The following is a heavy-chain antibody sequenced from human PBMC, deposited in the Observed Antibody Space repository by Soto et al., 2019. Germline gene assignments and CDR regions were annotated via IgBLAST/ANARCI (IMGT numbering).Heavy chain of an antibody. V-gene: IGHV3-23*01. D-gene: IGHD6-19*01. CDR3: AKSPQKIYSSGWPYYFDY. J-gene: IGHJ4*02. CDR2: ISGSGGST. Sequence: HPGGSLRLSCAASGFTFSIYAMSWVRQAPGKGLEWVSAISGSGGSTYYADSVKGRFTISRDNSKNTLYLQMNSLRAEDTAVYYCAKSPQKIYSSGWPYYFDYWGQGTLVTVSS. CDR1: GFTFSIYA.